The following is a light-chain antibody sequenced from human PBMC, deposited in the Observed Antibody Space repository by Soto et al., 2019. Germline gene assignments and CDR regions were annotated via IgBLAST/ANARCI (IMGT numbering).Light chain of an antibody. J-gene: IGLJ2*01. CDR1: SSDVGGYNY. CDR3: CSYGGAKNLL. V-gene: IGLV2-8*01. Sequence: QSALTQPASVSGSPGQSITISCTGTSSDVGGYNYVSWFQHHPGKAPKLMIYEVSERPSGVPDRFSGSKSGTTASLTVSGLQAEDESDYFCCSYGGAKNLLFGGGTKVTVL. CDR2: EVS.